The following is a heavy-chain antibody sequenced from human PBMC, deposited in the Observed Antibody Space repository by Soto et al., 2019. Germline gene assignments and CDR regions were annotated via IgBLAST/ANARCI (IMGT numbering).Heavy chain of an antibody. J-gene: IGHJ4*02. D-gene: IGHD3-10*01. CDR3: AKGRKTLGLWFGGNPPGIPFDN. V-gene: IGHV1-46*01. CDR1: GSTFTYYY. Sequence: QVQLVQSGAEVRKPGASVKVSCKASGSTFTYYYMHWVRQAPGQGLEWMGMIDPSGGSTTYAQKSHGRGTMTRHTATSTAYMDLPSLRSEDTAVYFCAKGRKTLGLWFGGNPPGIPFDNWGQGALVSVSS. CDR2: IDPSGGST.